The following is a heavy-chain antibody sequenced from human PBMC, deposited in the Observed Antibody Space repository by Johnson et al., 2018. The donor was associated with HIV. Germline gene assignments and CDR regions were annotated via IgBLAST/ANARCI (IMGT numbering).Heavy chain of an antibody. CDR1: GFTFGDYA. Sequence: VQVVESGGGLVQPGRSLRLSCTASGFTFGDYALSWVRQAPGKGLEWVGFIRSKAYGGTTEYVASVKGRFTISRDDSKSIAYLQMNSLKTEDTAVYSCYCTDHFGAGSESKGTFDAWGQGTMVTVSS. CDR2: IRSKAYGGTT. J-gene: IGHJ3*01. D-gene: IGHD3-10*01. V-gene: IGHV3-49*04. CDR3: YCTDHFGAGSESKGTFDA.